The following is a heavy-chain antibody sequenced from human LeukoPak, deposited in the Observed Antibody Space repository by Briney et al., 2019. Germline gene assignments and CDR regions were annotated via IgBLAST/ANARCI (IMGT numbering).Heavy chain of an antibody. J-gene: IGHJ6*03. CDR1: GGTFSSYA. Sequence: GSSVKVSCKASGGTFSSYAISWVRQAPGQGLEWMGVIIPIFGTANYAQKFQGRVTITADESTSTAYMELSSLRSEDTAVYYCARDKVGDIVVVPAVRWVDYYYYYYMDVWGKGTTVTVSS. V-gene: IGHV1-69*01. CDR2: IIPIFGTA. CDR3: ARDKVGDIVVVPAVRWVDYYYYYYMDV. D-gene: IGHD2-2*01.